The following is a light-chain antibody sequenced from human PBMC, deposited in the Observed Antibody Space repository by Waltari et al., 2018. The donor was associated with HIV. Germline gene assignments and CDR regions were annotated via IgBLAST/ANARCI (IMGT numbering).Light chain of an antibody. CDR3: SAWDRSLIAVI. CDR2: RNN. Sequence: QAGLTQPPSVSKGLRPTATLTCNGNSNNVGNEEAAWLQQHQGHPPKLLSYRNNNRPSGISERFSASRSGNTASLTITGLQPEDEADYYCSAWDRSLIAVIFGGGTKLTVL. CDR1: SNNVGNEE. J-gene: IGLJ2*01. V-gene: IGLV10-54*04.